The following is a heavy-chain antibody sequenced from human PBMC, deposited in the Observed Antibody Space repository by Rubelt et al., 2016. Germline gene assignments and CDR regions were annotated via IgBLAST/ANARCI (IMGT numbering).Heavy chain of an antibody. Sequence: GLVQPGGSLRICCAGSGFIFSKYWMSWVRQAPGKGLEWVANIKRDGTTKYYVDSVKGRFTISRDNDKSSVCLQMNSLRVEDTAVYYCARDLEGERVVVGIITPSYYWGQGTLVTVSS. D-gene: IGHD1-26*01. CDR3: ARDLEGERVVVGIITPSYY. V-gene: IGHV3-7*01. CDR1: GFIFSKYW. J-gene: IGHJ4*02. CDR2: IKRDGTTK.